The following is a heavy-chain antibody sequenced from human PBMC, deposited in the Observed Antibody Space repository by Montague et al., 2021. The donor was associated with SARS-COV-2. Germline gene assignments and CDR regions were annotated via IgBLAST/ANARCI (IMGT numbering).Heavy chain of an antibody. J-gene: IGHJ4*02. Sequence: SLRLSCAASGFTFSSYSMNWVRQAPGKGLEWVSSISSSSSYIYYADSVMGRFTISRDNAKNSLYLQMNSLRAEDTAVYYCARDHHYDILTGYYGDWGQGTLVTVSS. V-gene: IGHV3-21*01. CDR1: GFTFSSYS. CDR3: ARDHHYDILTGYYGD. CDR2: ISSSSSYI. D-gene: IGHD3-9*01.